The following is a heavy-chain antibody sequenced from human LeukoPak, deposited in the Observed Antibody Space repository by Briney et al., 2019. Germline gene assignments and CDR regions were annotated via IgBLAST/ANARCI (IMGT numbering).Heavy chain of an antibody. J-gene: IGHJ4*02. V-gene: IGHV1-3*03. Sequence: ASVKVSCKASGYTFTSYAMHWVRQAPGQRLEWMGWINAGNGNTKYSQEFQGRVTITRDTSASTAYMELSSLRSEDTAVYYCARGVIAAAGVRSYYFDYWGQGTLVTVSS. CDR2: INAGNGNT. CDR3: ARGVIAAAGVRSYYFDY. D-gene: IGHD6-13*01. CDR1: GYTFTSYA.